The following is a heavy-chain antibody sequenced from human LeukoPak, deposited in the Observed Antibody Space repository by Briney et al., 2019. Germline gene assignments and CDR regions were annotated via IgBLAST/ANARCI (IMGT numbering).Heavy chain of an antibody. CDR3: ARAADIVVVPAAMQWYFQH. D-gene: IGHD2-2*01. CDR1: GFTFSDYY. Sequence: GGSLRLSCAASGFTFSDYYMNWVRQAPGKGLEWVSHIFSSIIIYYADSVKGRFTISRDNAKNSLYLQMNSLRAEDTAVYYCARAADIVVVPAAMQWYFQHWGQGTLVTVSS. CDR2: IFSSIII. J-gene: IGHJ1*01. V-gene: IGHV3-69-1*01.